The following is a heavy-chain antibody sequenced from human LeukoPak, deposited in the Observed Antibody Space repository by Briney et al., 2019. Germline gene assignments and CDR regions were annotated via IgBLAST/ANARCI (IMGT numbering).Heavy chain of an antibody. V-gene: IGHV3-9*01. D-gene: IGHD4-23*01. CDR2: ISWNSGSI. J-gene: IGHJ3*02. Sequence: PGGSLRLSCAASGFTFDDYAMHWVRQAPGKGLEWVSGISWNSGSIGYADSVKGRFTISRDNAKNSLYLQMNSLRAEDTALYYCARENTVVTAFDIWGQGTMVTVSS. CDR1: GFTFDDYA. CDR3: ARENTVVTAFDI.